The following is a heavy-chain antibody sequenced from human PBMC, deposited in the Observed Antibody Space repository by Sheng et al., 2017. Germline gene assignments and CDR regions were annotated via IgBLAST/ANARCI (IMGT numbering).Heavy chain of an antibody. CDR1: GYTFTGHY. D-gene: IGHD2-21*02. V-gene: IGHV1-2*02. J-gene: IGHJ3*02. Sequence: QVQLVQSGAEVKKPGASVKVSCKASGYTFTGHYLHWVRQAPGQGLEWVGWINPNSGGTKYTQKFQGRVTMTRDTSISTAYMELSRLRSDDTAVYYCAGEQQGTATFDIWGQGTMVTVSS. CDR3: AGEQQGTATFDI. CDR2: INPNSGGT.